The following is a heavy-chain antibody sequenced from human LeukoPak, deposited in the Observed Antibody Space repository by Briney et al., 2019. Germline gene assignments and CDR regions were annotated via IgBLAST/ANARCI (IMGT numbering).Heavy chain of an antibody. V-gene: IGHV1-24*01. CDR1: GYTLTELS. D-gene: IGHD2-2*01. J-gene: IGHJ6*02. Sequence: ASVKVSCTVSGYTLTELSMHWVRQAPGKGLEWMGGFDPEDGETIYAQKFQGRVTMTEDTSTDTAYMELSSLRPEDTAVYYCATVGYCSSTSCSDYYGMDVWGQGTTVTVSS. CDR3: ATVGYCSSTSCSDYYGMDV. CDR2: FDPEDGET.